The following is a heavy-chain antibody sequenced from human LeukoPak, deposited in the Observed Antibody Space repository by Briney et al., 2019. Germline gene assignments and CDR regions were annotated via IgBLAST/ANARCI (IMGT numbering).Heavy chain of an antibody. Sequence: PGGSLILSCSASGFSFSSYSMHWVRQPPGKGLEYVSTVSTSGDTTHYADSLRGRFTISRDNSKNTLYLQMNSLRAEDTAVYSCARWSNHGMDVWGKGTTVTVSS. CDR1: GFSFSSYS. CDR3: ARWSNHGMDV. CDR2: VSTSGDTT. J-gene: IGHJ6*04. V-gene: IGHV3-64*04.